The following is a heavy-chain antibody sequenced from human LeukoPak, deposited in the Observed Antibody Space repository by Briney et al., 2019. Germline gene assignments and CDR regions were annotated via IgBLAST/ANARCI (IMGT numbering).Heavy chain of an antibody. J-gene: IGHJ4*02. CDR1: GLTFSSYS. V-gene: IGHV3-21*01. CDR2: ITPTSSYI. D-gene: IGHD3-22*01. CDR3: ARLRRNNDNSGYYYYYDY. Sequence: GGSLRLSCAGSGLTFSSYSFNWVRQAPGKGLEWVSSITPTSSYIYYADSVKGRFTISRDNAKNSLYLQMNSLRAEDTAVYYCARLRRNNDNSGYYYYYDYWGQGTLVTVSS.